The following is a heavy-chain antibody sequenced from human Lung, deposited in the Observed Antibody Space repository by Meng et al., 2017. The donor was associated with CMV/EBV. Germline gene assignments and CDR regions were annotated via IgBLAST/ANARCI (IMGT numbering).Heavy chain of an antibody. CDR1: GFTFDDYT. D-gene: IGHD6-13*01. J-gene: IGHJ1*01. V-gene: IGHV3-43*01. Sequence: GESXKISXAASGFTFDDYTLHWVRQAPGKGLEWVSFITWDGGATYYADSVKGRFTISRDNTKNSLYLQMNSLKSDDTAVYYCAKDGAAVDPAEYLHHWGQGTLVTVSS. CDR2: ITWDGGAT. CDR3: AKDGAAVDPAEYLHH.